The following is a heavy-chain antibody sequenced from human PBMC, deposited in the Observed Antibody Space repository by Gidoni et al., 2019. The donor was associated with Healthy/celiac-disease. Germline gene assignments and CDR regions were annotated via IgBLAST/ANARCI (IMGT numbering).Heavy chain of an antibody. CDR2: IWYDGSNK. CDR1: AFTFSSHG. CDR3: ARDLRYCSSTSCYYDAFDI. Sequence: QEQLVESGGGVVQPRRSLSLSCAASAFTFSSHGMHWVRQAQGKGLELVAVIWYDGSNKYYADSVKGRFTISRDKSNNTLYLQMNSLRAEDTAVYYCARDLRYCSSTSCYYDAFDIWGQGTMVTVSS. V-gene: IGHV3-33*01. J-gene: IGHJ3*02. D-gene: IGHD2-2*01.